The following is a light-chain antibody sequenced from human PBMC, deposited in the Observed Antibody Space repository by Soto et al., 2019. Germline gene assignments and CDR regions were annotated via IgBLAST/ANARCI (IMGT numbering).Light chain of an antibody. CDR2: GAS. Sequence: EIVLTQSPGTLSLSPGERATLSCRASQSVSSSYLAWYQQKPGQAPRLLIYGASSRATGIPDRFSGSGSGTDFTLTSSRLEPEDFAVYYCRQYGSSPYTFGQGTTLEIK. CDR1: QSVSSSY. J-gene: IGKJ2*01. CDR3: RQYGSSPYT. V-gene: IGKV3-20*01.